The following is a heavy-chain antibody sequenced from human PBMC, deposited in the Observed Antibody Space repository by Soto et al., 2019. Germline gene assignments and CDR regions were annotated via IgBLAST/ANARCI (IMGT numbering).Heavy chain of an antibody. CDR3: ARGKTYNWNYGVSGDAFDI. CDR2: ISAYNGNT. D-gene: IGHD1-7*01. V-gene: IGHV1-18*01. Sequence: QVQLVQSGAEVKKPGASVKVSCKASGYTFTSYGISWVRQAPGQGLEWMGWISAYNGNTNYAQKLQGRVTMTTDTSTSTAYMELRSLRSDDTAVYYCARGKTYNWNYGVSGDAFDIRGQGTMVTVSS. CDR1: GYTFTSYG. J-gene: IGHJ3*02.